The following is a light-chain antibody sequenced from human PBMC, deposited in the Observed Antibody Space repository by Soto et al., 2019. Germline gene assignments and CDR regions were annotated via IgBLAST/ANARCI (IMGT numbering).Light chain of an antibody. CDR1: SSNIGAGYD. V-gene: IGLV1-40*01. CDR2: GNT. Sequence: QSVLTQPPSMSGAPGQRVTISCTGSSSNIGAGYDVHWYQLLPGTAPKLLIYGNTNRPSGVPDRFSGSKSGTSASLAITGLRAEDEAHYSCQSHDSSLNSWVFGGGTQLTVL. J-gene: IGLJ7*01. CDR3: QSHDSSLNSWV.